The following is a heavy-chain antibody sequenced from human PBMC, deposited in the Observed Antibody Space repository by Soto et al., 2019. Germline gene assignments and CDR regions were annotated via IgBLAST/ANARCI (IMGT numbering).Heavy chain of an antibody. V-gene: IGHV3-23*01. CDR3: AKDGCSGGSCYLYNWFDP. J-gene: IGHJ5*02. CDR1: GFTFSSYA. Sequence: EVQLLESGGGLVQPGGSLRLSCAASGFTFSSYAMSWVRQAPGKGLECVSAISGSGGSTYYADSVKGRFTISRDNSQTTLYLQMNSLRAEDTAVYYCAKDGCSGGSCYLYNWFDPWGQGTLVTVSS. D-gene: IGHD2-15*01. CDR2: ISGSGGST.